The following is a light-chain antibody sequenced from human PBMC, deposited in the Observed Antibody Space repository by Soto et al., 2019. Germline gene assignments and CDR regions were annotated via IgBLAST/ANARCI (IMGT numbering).Light chain of an antibody. CDR2: SAS. J-gene: IGKJ2*01. CDR3: QQAFRTPHT. V-gene: IGKV1-39*01. CDR1: QTISSY. Sequence: DTQMTQSPASLSASVGDRVTITCRASQTISSYLNWYQQKPGAAPKLLIYSASTLQSGVPSRFSGSGFGTDYTLTISSLQPADFAVYYCQQAFRTPHTFGQGTKLDIK.